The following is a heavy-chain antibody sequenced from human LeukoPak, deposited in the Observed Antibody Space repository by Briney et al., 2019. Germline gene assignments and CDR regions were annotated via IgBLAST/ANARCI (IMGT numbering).Heavy chain of an antibody. J-gene: IGHJ4*02. D-gene: IGHD6-13*01. V-gene: IGHV7-4-1*02. Sequence: ASVKVSCKASGYTFTSYAMNWVRQAPGQGLEWMGWINTNTGNPTYAQGFTGRFVFSLDTSVSTAYLQISSLKAEDTAVYYCARWPRHPGIAAAGTLDYWGQGTLVTVSS. CDR2: INTNTGNP. CDR1: GYTFTSYA. CDR3: ARWPRHPGIAAAGTLDY.